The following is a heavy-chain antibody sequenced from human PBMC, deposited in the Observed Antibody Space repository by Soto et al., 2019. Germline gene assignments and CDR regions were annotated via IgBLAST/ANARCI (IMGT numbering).Heavy chain of an antibody. Sequence: XETLSLTCTISGYSFSNHYWTWIRQSPGKGLEWIGYIFHSGITDYNPSVESRVTISIDKSRNLFSLNLTSVTAADTAVYYCARDRYFYDSRGYYGTLDYWGQGNLVTVSS. CDR2: IFHSGIT. D-gene: IGHD3-22*01. V-gene: IGHV4-59*11. CDR3: ARDRYFYDSRGYYGTLDY. J-gene: IGHJ4*02. CDR1: GYSFSNHY.